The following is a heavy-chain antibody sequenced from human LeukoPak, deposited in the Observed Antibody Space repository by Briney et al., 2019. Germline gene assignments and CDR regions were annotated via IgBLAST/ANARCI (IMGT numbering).Heavy chain of an antibody. CDR1: GFTFSTYW. D-gene: IGHD2/OR15-2a*01. CDR2: LDGDGSTT. V-gene: IGHV3-74*01. Sequence: GGSLRLSCVASGFTFSTYWMHWVRQAPGKGLEWVSRLDGDGSTTSYADSVYGRFTISRDNAKRTLYMQMRSLRAEDTAVYYCVRDTENIGYDAFEFWGHGTLVTVSS. J-gene: IGHJ5*01. CDR3: VRDTENIGYDAFEF.